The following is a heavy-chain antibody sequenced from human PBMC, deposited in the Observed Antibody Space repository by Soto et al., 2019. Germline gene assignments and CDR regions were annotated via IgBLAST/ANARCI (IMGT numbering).Heavy chain of an antibody. CDR1: GGSISSYY. V-gene: IGHV4-59*08. CDR2: IYYSGST. J-gene: IGHJ4*02. Sequence: PSETLSLTCTVSGGSISSYYWSWIRQPPGKGLEWIGYIYYSGSTNYNPSLKSRVTISVDTSKNQFSLKLSSVTAADTAVYYCARHSGESYDFIWPWGQGTLVTVSS. D-gene: IGHD3-16*01. CDR3: ARHSGESYDFIWP.